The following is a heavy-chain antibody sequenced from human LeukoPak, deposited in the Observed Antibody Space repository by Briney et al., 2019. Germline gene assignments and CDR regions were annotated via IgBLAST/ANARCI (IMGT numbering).Heavy chain of an antibody. CDR3: ARARYANAWYAFDI. CDR1: GGSVSSYY. V-gene: IGHV4-59*02. Sequence: SSETLSLTRTVSGGSVSSYYWSWIRRPPGRGLEWIAYLSHSGSSDSNPSLTSRVTTLVDTSKNQFSLKLTSVTAADTAVYYCARARYANAWYAFDIWGHGTMVTVSS. CDR2: LSHSGSS. J-gene: IGHJ3*02. D-gene: IGHD2-2*01.